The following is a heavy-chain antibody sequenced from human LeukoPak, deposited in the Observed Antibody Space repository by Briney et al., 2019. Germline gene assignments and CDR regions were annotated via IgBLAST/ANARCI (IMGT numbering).Heavy chain of an antibody. CDR3: ARTLNLGGWFDP. V-gene: IGHV4-31*03. CDR1: GGSISSGGYY. J-gene: IGHJ5*02. Sequence: SETLSLTCTVSGGSISSGGYYWSWIRQHPGKGLEWIGYIYYSGSTYYNPSLKSRVTISVDTSKNQFSLKLSSVTAADTAVYYCARTLNLGGWFDPWGQGTLVTVSS. CDR2: IYYSGST.